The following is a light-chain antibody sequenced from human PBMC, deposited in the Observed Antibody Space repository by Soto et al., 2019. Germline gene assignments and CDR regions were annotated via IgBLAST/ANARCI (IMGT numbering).Light chain of an antibody. CDR2: EVS. CDR3: QQYYSSPLT. CDR1: QSLLHITGETF. V-gene: IGKV2-29*01. Sequence: DVVMTQTPLSLSVAPGQPASISCKSSQSLLHITGETFLFWYLQKPGQSPQLLIYEVSTRVSGVPDRFSGSGSGTDFTLTISSLQAEDVAVYYCQQYYSSPLTFGGGTKVDIK. J-gene: IGKJ4*01.